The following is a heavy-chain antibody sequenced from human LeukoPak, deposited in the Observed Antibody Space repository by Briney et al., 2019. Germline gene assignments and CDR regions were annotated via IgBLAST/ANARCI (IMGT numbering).Heavy chain of an antibody. CDR1: GFTFSSYW. J-gene: IGHJ2*01. CDR3: ARNPLSYAHDLDWYFDL. D-gene: IGHD2/OR15-2a*01. Sequence: PGGSLRLSCAASGFTFSSYWMSWVRQAPGKGLEWVANIKQDGSEKYYVDSVKGRFTISRDNAKNSLYLQMNSLRAEDTAVYYCARNPLSYAHDLDWYFDLWGRGTLVTVSS. CDR2: IKQDGSEK. V-gene: IGHV3-7*01.